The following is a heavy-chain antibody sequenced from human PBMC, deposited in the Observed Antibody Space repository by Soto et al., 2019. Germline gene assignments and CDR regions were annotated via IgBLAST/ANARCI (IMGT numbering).Heavy chain of an antibody. CDR3: AREVRHCSGGSCYSDWFDP. CDR1: GGTFSSYA. Sequence: SVKVSCKASGGTFSSYAISWVRQAPGQGLEWMGGIIPIFGTANYAQKFQGRVTITADESTSTAYMELSSLRPEDTAVYYCAREVRHCSGGSCYSDWFDPWGQGTLVTVSS. J-gene: IGHJ5*02. CDR2: IIPIFGTA. V-gene: IGHV1-69*13. D-gene: IGHD2-15*01.